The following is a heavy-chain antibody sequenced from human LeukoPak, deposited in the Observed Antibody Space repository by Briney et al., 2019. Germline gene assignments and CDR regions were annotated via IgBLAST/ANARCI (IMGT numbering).Heavy chain of an antibody. CDR1: GGSFSGYY. V-gene: IGHV4-34*01. J-gene: IGHJ3*02. D-gene: IGHD2-15*01. CDR3: ATASPVVAAVNIHAFDI. Sequence: ETLSLTCAVYGGSFSGYYWSWIRQPPGKGLEWIGEINHSGSTNYNPSLKSRVTISVDTSKNQFSLKLSSVTAADTAVYYCATASPVVAAVNIHAFDIWGQGTMVTVSS. CDR2: INHSGST.